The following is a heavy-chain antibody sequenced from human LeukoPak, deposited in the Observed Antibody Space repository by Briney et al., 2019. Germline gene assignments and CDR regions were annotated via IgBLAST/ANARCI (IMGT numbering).Heavy chain of an antibody. Sequence: QAGGSLRLSCAASGFTFSSYSMSWVRQAPGKGLEWVSSISGRVGSTSYADSVKGRFTISKDNSKNTLFLQMTSLRAEDTAIYYCALCPTSYNWLTPGAKEPWSPSPQ. CDR3: ALCPTSYNWLTP. D-gene: IGHD6-6*01. V-gene: IGHV3-23*01. CDR1: GFTFSSYS. CDR2: ISGRVGST. J-gene: IGHJ5*01.